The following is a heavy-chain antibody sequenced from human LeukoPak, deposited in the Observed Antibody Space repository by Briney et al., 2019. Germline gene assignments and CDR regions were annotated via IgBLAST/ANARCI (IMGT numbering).Heavy chain of an antibody. V-gene: IGHV4-34*01. CDR1: GGSFSGYY. CDR3: ASGITFGGVIARYYFDC. CDR2: INHSGST. J-gene: IGHJ4*02. Sequence: PSETLSLTCAVYGGSFSGYYWSWIRQPPGKGLEWIGEINHSGSTNYNPSLKSRVTISVDTSKNQFSLKLSSVTAADTAVYYCASGITFGGVIARYYFDCWGRGTLVTVSS. D-gene: IGHD3-16*02.